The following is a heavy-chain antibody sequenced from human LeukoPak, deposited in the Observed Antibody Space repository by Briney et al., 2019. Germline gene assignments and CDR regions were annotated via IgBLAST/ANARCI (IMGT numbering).Heavy chain of an antibody. Sequence: GASVKVSCKASGYTVTGYYMHWVRQAPGQGLEWMGWINPNSGGTNYAQKFQGWVTMTRDTSISTAYMELSRLRSDDTAVYYCARDFSPHYGDYVYNWFDPWGQGTLVTVSS. D-gene: IGHD4-17*01. CDR2: INPNSGGT. CDR3: ARDFSPHYGDYVYNWFDP. CDR1: GYTVTGYY. J-gene: IGHJ5*02. V-gene: IGHV1-2*04.